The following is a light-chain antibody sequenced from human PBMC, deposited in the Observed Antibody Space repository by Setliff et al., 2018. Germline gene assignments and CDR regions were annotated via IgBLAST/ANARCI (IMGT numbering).Light chain of an antibody. Sequence: QSALTQPPSASGTPGQRVTISCSGSSSNIGSNAVNWYQQLPGTAPKVLIYSNDQRPSGVPDRFSGSKSGTSASLAISGLQSEDEADYYCQSYDSSLSGSDVFGTGTKVTVL. J-gene: IGLJ1*01. CDR3: QSYDSSLSGSDV. V-gene: IGLV1-44*01. CDR1: SSNIGSNA. CDR2: SND.